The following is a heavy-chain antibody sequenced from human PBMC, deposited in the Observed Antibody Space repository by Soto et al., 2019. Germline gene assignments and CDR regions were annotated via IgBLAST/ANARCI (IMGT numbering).Heavy chain of an antibody. D-gene: IGHD3-22*01. CDR3: ARGRLFNDY. CDR1: GYTFTSYA. V-gene: IGHV1-3*01. Sequence: QVHLVQSGAEVRKPGASVKISCRASGYTFTSYAIHWVRLVPGHGLEWMGWITGGNNTKYSQTFMGRVSIRSDTSASTAYMELSSLRSEDTALYFCARGRLFNDYWGQGTLVTVSS. J-gene: IGHJ4*02. CDR2: ITGGNNT.